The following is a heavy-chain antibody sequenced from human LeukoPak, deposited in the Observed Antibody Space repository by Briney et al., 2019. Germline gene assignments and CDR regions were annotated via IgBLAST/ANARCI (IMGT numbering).Heavy chain of an antibody. CDR2: IRYDGSNK. CDR1: VDTFLIYG. CDR3: DNDAHDSRKLAPTNYYYYMDV. J-gene: IGHJ6*03. V-gene: IGHV3-30*02. D-gene: IGHD1-1*01. Sequence: PGGSLRLSSAASVDTFLIYGTHCGCQAPGKGLEWVAFIRYDGSNKYYADSVKGGFTISRDNSKNTLYLQMNSLRVEDPGAYYFDNDAHDSRKLAPTNYYYYMDVWGKGTTVTVSS.